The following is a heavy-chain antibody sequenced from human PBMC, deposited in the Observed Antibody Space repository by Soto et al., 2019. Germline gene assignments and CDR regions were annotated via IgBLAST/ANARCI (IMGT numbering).Heavy chain of an antibody. Sequence: PGGSLRLSCTASGFTFSSYAMSWVRQAPGKELEWVSTISGNSGKTKYAESVKGRFSISRDNSKNTVHLQLDSLRAEDTAVYFCAKLGFVLMYLYYFHHWRHGPLVTVSS. CDR2: ISGNSGKT. D-gene: IGHD2-8*01. CDR1: GFTFSSYA. V-gene: IGHV3-23*01. J-gene: IGHJ1*01. CDR3: AKLGFVLMYLYYFHH.